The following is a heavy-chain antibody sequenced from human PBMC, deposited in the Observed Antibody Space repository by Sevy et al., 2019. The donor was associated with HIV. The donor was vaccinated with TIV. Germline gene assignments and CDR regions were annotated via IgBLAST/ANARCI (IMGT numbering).Heavy chain of an antibody. D-gene: IGHD2-8*02. Sequence: GGSLRLSCAASGFTFTYAWMSWVRQAPGKGLEWVGRIKSKPDGGTTDYAAPVKGRFTISRDDSKNTVYLQMNSLKTEDTAVYYCATDPIIVLLVTDGIDVWGQGTTVTVSS. CDR3: ATDPIIVLLVTDGIDV. CDR2: IKSKPDGGTT. CDR1: GFTFTYAW. J-gene: IGHJ6*02. V-gene: IGHV3-15*01.